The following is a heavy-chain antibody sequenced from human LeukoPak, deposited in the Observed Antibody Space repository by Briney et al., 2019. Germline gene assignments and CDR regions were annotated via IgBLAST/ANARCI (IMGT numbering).Heavy chain of an antibody. V-gene: IGHV4-38-2*02. CDR2: IYHSGST. CDR3: AREHSNYVRNNWFDP. J-gene: IGHJ5*02. D-gene: IGHD4-11*01. CDR1: GYSISSGYY. Sequence: PSETLSLTCAVSGYSISSGYYWGWIRQPPGKGLEWIGSIYHSGSTYYNPSLKSRVTISVDTSKNQFSLKLSSVTAADTAVYYCAREHSNYVRNNWFDPWGQGTLVTVSS.